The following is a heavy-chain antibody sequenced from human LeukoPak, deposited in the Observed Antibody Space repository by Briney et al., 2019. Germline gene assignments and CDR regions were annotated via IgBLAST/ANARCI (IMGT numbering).Heavy chain of an antibody. CDR2: INPNSGGT. V-gene: IGHV1-2*02. CDR3: ARGAGYSSETGFDY. Sequence: ASVKVSCKASGYTFTGYYMHWVRQAPGQGLEWMGWINPNSGGTNYAQKFQGRVTMTRDTSISTAYMELSRLRSDDTAVYYCARGAGYSSETGFDYWGQGTLVTVSS. CDR1: GYTFTGYY. J-gene: IGHJ4*02. D-gene: IGHD6-25*01.